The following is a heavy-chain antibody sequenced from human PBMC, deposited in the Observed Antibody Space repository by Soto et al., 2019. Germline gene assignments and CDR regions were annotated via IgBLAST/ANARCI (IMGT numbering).Heavy chain of an antibody. Sequence: ASVKVSCKASGGTFSSYAISWVRQAPGQGLEWMGGIIPIFGTANYAQKFQGRVTITADESTSTAYMELSSLRSEDTAVYYCARLPEAYSSSCEISWFDPWGQASLVPVSS. CDR2: IIPIFGTA. J-gene: IGHJ5*02. CDR3: ARLPEAYSSSCEISWFDP. D-gene: IGHD6-13*01. V-gene: IGHV1-69*13. CDR1: GGTFSSYA.